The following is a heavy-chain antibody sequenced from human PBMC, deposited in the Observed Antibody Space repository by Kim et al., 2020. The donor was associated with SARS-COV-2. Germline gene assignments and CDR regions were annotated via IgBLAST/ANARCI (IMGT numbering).Heavy chain of an antibody. CDR2: T. CDR3: VRDMNPKVYDY. V-gene: IGHV1-3*01. Sequence: TTYSPEFQGRITINRDTSANTDYMAVRSLTTKDTAFYYCVRDMNPKVYDYWGQGTLVTVSS. J-gene: IGHJ4*02. D-gene: IGHD3-16*01.